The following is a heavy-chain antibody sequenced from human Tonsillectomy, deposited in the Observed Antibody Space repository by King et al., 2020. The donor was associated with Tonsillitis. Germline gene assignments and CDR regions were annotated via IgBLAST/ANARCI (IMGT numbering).Heavy chain of an antibody. Sequence: QLVQSGGGLVKPGGSLRLSCAASGFTFSNAWMSWVRQAPGKGLEWVGRIKSKTDSGTTDYAAPVKGRFTISRDDSKNTLYLQMNSLKTEDTAVDYWTTDQPPEGGGDYGGQGTRGT. J-gene: IGHJ4*02. D-gene: IGHD1-14*01. V-gene: IGHV3-15*01. CDR3: TTDQPPEGGGDY. CDR1: GFTFSNAW. CDR2: IKSKTDSGTT.